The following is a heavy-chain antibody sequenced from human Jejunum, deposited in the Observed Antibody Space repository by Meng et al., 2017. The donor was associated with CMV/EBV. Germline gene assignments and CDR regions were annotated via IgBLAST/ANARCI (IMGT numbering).Heavy chain of an antibody. J-gene: IGHJ6*02. Sequence: SEFTLSSYWMKWVRQVTGKGLEWVANIKQDGSERYYVESVKGRFTISRNNARNSLFLQMDGLRAEDTAVYYCARQKCGGDCDMDVWGQGTTVTVSS. CDR1: EFTLSSYW. CDR2: IKQDGSER. V-gene: IGHV3-7*01. CDR3: ARQKCGGDCDMDV. D-gene: IGHD2-21*01.